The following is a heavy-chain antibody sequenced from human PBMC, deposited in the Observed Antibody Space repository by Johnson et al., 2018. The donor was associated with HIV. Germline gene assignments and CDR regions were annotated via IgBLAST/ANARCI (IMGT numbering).Heavy chain of an antibody. Sequence: VQLVESGGGLVQPGGSLRLSCAASGFTVSSNYMSWIRQAPGKGLEWVSGINWNGGSTGYADSGKGRFTVSRDNSKNTLFLHMNSLRAEDTAVYYCARQVYCSSTSCSSAFDIWGQGTVVTVSS. CDR3: ARQVYCSSTSCSSAFDI. CDR1: GFTVSSNY. D-gene: IGHD2-2*01. CDR2: INWNGGST. V-gene: IGHV3-66*04. J-gene: IGHJ3*02.